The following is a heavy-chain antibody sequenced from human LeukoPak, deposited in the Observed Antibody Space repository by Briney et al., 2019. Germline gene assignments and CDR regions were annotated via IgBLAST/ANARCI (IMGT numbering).Heavy chain of an antibody. V-gene: IGHV4-34*01. J-gene: IGHJ4*02. CDR3: ARLGYARFDY. D-gene: IGHD7-27*01. Sequence: SETLSLTCAVYGGSFSGYYWRWIRQSPGKGLEWIGSIYYSGSTYYNPSLKSRVTISVDTSKNQFSLNLSSVTAADTAVYYCARLGYARFDYWGQGTLVTVSS. CDR1: GGSFSGYY. CDR2: IYYSGST.